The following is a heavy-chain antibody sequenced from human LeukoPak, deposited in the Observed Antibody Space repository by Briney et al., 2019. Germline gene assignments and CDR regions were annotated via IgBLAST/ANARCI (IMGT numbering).Heavy chain of an antibody. Sequence: GGSLRLSCAASGFTFSTYDMHWVRQATGRGLEWVSTIGTAGDTFYPGSVKGRFTISRENAKNSLYLQMNSLRAGDTAVYYCARDPMADFDYWGQGALVTVSS. J-gene: IGHJ4*02. CDR1: GFTFSTYD. CDR3: ARDPMADFDY. D-gene: IGHD2-8*01. CDR2: IGTAGDT. V-gene: IGHV3-13*04.